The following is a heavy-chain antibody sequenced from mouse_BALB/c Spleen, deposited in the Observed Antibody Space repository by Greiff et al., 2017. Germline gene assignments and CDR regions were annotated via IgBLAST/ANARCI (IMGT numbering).Heavy chain of an antibody. D-gene: IGHD2-2*01. V-gene: IGHV5-4*02. CDR2: ISDGGSYT. CDR3: ARDLIYNGYDRDAMDY. CDR1: GFTFSDYY. J-gene: IGHJ4*01. Sequence: EVQGVESGGGLVKPGGSLKLSCAASGFTFSDYYMYWVRQTPEKRLEWVATISDGGSYTYYPDSVKGRFTISRDNATNNLYLQMSSLKSEDTAMYYCARDLIYNGYDRDAMDYWGQGTSVTVSS.